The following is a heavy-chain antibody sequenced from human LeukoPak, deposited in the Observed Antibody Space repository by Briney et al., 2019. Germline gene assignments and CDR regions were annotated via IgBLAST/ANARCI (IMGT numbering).Heavy chain of an antibody. D-gene: IGHD3-10*01. Sequence: PSETLSLTCTVSGASFSGYYWRGFRRPPAKEREGIREINHSGSTNYYTSSIGRGTISVDTSTNHFSLKLRSATTADTAVFYCAGWHGSGSYYNGGHDYWGQGTRVTVPS. CDR2: INHSGST. J-gene: IGHJ4*02. CDR3: AGWHGSGSYYNGGHDY. V-gene: IGHV4-34*01. CDR1: GASFSGYY.